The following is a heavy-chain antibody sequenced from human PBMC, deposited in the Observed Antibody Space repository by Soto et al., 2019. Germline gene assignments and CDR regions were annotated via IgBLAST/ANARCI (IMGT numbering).Heavy chain of an antibody. D-gene: IGHD4-17*01. CDR2: ISGGGSST. CDR3: AKDWYTVTTRGSFDI. V-gene: IGHV3-23*01. J-gene: IGHJ3*02. Sequence: EVQLLESGGGLVQPGGSLRLSCEASGFTFSNYAMSWVRQAPGKGLEWVSGISGGGSSTYYADSAKGRFTISRDNSKNTLYLQMNSLRAEDTAVYYCAKDWYTVTTRGSFDIWGQGTMVTVSS. CDR1: GFTFSNYA.